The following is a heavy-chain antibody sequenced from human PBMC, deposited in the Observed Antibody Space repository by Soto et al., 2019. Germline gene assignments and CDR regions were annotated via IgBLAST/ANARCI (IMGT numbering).Heavy chain of an antibody. D-gene: IGHD3-3*01. Sequence: QVQLVESGGGVVQPGRSLRLSCAASGFTFSSYAMHWVRQAPGKGLEWVAVISYDGSNKYYADSVKGRFTISRDNSKNTLYLQMNSLRDEDTAVYYCAREIVRTYYDFWSGSQGNYGMDVWGQGTTVTVSS. CDR3: AREIVRTYYDFWSGSQGNYGMDV. J-gene: IGHJ6*02. V-gene: IGHV3-30-3*01. CDR2: ISYDGSNK. CDR1: GFTFSSYA.